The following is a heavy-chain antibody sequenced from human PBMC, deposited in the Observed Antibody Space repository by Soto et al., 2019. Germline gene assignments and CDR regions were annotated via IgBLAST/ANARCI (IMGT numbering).Heavy chain of an antibody. CDR2: LKEDGSDK. V-gene: IGHV3-7*01. D-gene: IGHD2-15*01. CDR1: GFTFINYW. CDR3: ARDLGYCSGGTCYSVFDY. J-gene: IGHJ4*02. Sequence: GGSLRLSCVPSGFTFINYWMSCFLQSPVKGLEWVATLKEDGSDKYYVDSVKGRFTISRDNAKNSLYLQMNSLTAEDTAVYYCARDLGYCSGGTCYSVFDYWGRGTLVTVSS.